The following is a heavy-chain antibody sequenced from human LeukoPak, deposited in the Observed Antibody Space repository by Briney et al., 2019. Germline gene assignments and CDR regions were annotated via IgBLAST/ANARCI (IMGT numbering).Heavy chain of an antibody. CDR3: AKDPSYGGKAFDY. J-gene: IGHJ4*02. Sequence: GGSLRLSCAASGFTFSSYGMHWVRQAPGKGLEWVAFIRYDGSNKYYADSVKGRFTISRDNSKNTLYLQMNSLRAEDTAVHYCAKDPSYGGKAFDYWGQGTLVTVSS. D-gene: IGHD4-23*01. CDR1: GFTFSSYG. CDR2: IRYDGSNK. V-gene: IGHV3-30*02.